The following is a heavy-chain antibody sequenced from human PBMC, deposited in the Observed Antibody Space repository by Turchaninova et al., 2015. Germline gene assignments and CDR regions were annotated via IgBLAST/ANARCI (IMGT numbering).Heavy chain of an antibody. CDR2: INNSGST. CDR3: ARGYRLDY. Sequence: QVQLQQWGAGLLKPSETLSLTCAVYGGSFSGFYWTWIRQPPGKGLEWIGEINNSGSTNYNPSLKSRVTISVDTAKSQFSLKVTSVTAADTAVYYCARGYRLDYWGLGTLVTVSS. J-gene: IGHJ4*02. V-gene: IGHV4-34*01. CDR1: GGSFSGFY.